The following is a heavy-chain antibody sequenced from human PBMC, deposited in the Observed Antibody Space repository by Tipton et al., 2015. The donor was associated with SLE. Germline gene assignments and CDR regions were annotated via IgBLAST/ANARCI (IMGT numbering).Heavy chain of an antibody. CDR2: IYYSGST. D-gene: IGHD6-19*01. V-gene: IGHV4-39*01. Sequence: LRLSCTVSGGSISSSSYYWGWIRQPPGKGLEWIGSIYYSGSTYYNPSLKSRVTIYVDTSKNQFSLKLSSVTAADTAVYYCAGYTSGWYNGPDYWGQGTLVTVSS. CDR1: GGSISSSSYY. CDR3: AGYTSGWYNGPDY. J-gene: IGHJ4*02.